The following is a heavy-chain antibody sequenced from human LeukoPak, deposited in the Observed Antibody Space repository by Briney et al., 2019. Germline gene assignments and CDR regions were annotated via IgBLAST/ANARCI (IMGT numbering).Heavy chain of an antibody. CDR2: INAGNGNT. CDR3: ARGERLVHKAFDI. D-gene: IGHD3-9*01. J-gene: IGHJ3*02. V-gene: IGHV1-3*01. CDR1: GYTFSNYG. Sequence: ASVKVSCRASGYTFSNYGFSWVRQAPGQRLEWMGWINAGNGNTKYSQKFQGRVTITRDTSASTAYMELSSLRSEDTAVYYCARGERLVHKAFDIWGQGTMVTVSS.